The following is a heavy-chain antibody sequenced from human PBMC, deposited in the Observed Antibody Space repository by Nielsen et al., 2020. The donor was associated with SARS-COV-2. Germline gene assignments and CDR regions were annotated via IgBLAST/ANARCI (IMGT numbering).Heavy chain of an antibody. CDR1: GFPFRTYA. V-gene: IGHV3-33*01. D-gene: IGHD6-19*01. Sequence: GESLKISCAASGFPFRTYAMNWVRQSPDRGLEWVACLWSDGNSKYYSDSVKGRFTISRDNAKNSLYLQMNSLRAEDTAVYYCAREAVAGDGFPVGAFDIWGQGTMVTVSS. J-gene: IGHJ3*02. CDR3: AREAVAGDGFPVGAFDI. CDR2: LWSDGNSK.